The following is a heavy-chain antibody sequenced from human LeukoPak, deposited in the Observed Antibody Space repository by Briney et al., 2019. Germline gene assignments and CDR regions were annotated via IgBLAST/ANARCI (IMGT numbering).Heavy chain of an antibody. CDR2: ISAYNGNT. Sequence: ASVKVSCKASGYTFTSYGISWVRQAPGQGLEWMGWISAYNGNTNYAQKLQDRVTMTTGTSTSTAYMELRSLRSDDTAVYYCARRLGGGNSYDYWGQGTLVTVSS. D-gene: IGHD4-23*01. V-gene: IGHV1-18*01. CDR1: GYTFTSYG. J-gene: IGHJ4*02. CDR3: ARRLGGGNSYDY.